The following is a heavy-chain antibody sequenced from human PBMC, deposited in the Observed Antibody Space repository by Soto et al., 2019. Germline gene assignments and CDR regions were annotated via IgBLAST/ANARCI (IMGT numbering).Heavy chain of an antibody. CDR1: GGSISSYY. D-gene: IGHD5-12*01. V-gene: IGHV4-59*01. CDR2: IYYSGST. J-gene: IGHJ3*02. CDR3: ARVEMATTLDAFDI. Sequence: SETLSLTCTVSGGSISSYYWSWIRQPPGKGLEWIGYIYYSGSTNYNPSLKSRVTISVDTSKNQFSLKLSSVTAADTAVYYCARVEMATTLDAFDIWGQGTMVTV.